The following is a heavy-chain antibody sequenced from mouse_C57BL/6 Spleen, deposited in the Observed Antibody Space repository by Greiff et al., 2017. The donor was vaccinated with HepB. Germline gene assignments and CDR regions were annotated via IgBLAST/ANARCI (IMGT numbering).Heavy chain of an antibody. CDR2: ISYDGSN. Sequence: EVKVEESGPGLVKPSQSLSLTCSVTGYSITSGYYWNWIRQFPGNKLEWMGYISYDGSNNYNPSLKNRIAITRDTSKNHCFLKLNSVTTEDTATYYCARGGLLPGVDYWGQGTTLTVAS. CDR1: GYSITSGYY. CDR3: ARGGLLPGVDY. D-gene: IGHD2-3*01. J-gene: IGHJ2*01. V-gene: IGHV3-6*01.